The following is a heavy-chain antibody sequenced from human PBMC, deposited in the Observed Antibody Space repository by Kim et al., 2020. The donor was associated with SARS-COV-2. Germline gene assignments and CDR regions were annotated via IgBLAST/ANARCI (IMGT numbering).Heavy chain of an antibody. V-gene: IGHV3-30-3*01. CDR3: TRRGLGGAFDN. J-gene: IGHJ4*02. CDR2: NSYDASNK. D-gene: IGHD1-26*01. Sequence: GGSLRLSCAASGFTFNIYNMNWVRQAPGKGLEWVAYNSYDASNKYYADSMKGRLTISRDNSKNMLFLQMDGLRPEDTAVYYCTRRGLGGAFDNWGQGTQVTVSS. CDR1: GFTFNIYN.